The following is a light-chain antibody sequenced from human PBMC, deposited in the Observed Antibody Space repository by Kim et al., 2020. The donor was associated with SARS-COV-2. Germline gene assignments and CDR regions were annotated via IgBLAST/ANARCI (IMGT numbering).Light chain of an antibody. J-gene: IGLJ2*01. CDR2: QDD. Sequence: SYELTQPVSVSVSPGQTASITCSGDELGDKYVCWYQQKPGLSPVLVIYQDDQRPSGIPERFSGSNSGDTATLTISGTQAMDEADYYCQAWDNSLVVFGGGTQLTVL. CDR3: QAWDNSLVV. CDR1: ELGDKY. V-gene: IGLV3-1*01.